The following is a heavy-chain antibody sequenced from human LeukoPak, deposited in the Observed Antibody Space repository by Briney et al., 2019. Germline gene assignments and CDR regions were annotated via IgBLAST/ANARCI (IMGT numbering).Heavy chain of an antibody. Sequence: PGRSLRLSCAASGFTFSSYAMHWVRQAPGKGLEWVAVISYDGSNKYYADSVKGRFTISRDNSKNTLYLQMNSLRAEDTAVYYCARTYEGTYDFWSGYYSPYDAFDIWGQGTMVTVSS. V-gene: IGHV3-30-3*01. D-gene: IGHD3-3*01. CDR3: ARTYEGTYDFWSGYYSPYDAFDI. CDR2: ISYDGSNK. CDR1: GFTFSSYA. J-gene: IGHJ3*02.